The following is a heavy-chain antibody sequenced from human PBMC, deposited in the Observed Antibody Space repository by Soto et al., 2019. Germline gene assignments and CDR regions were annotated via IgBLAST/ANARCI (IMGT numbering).Heavy chain of an antibody. CDR2: IYYSGIT. V-gene: IGHV4-39*01. J-gene: IGHJ5*02. CDR1: GVSISNSSYY. Sequence: QLQLQESGPGLVKPSETLSLTCTVSGVSISNSSYYWGWIRRPPGKGLEWIGTIYYSGITYYNPSLKSRVTISVDTSKNQFSLKLTSVTAADPAVYYCARHGSTWGQGTLVTVSS. CDR3: ARHGST.